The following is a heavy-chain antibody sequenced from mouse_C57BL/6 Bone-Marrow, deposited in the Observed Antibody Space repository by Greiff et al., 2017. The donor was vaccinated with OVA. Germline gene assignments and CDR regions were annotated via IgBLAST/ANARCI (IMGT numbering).Heavy chain of an antibody. V-gene: IGHV1-80*01. CDR2: IYPGDGDT. J-gene: IGHJ1*03. CDR3: ARGDYYGSIWYFDV. CDR1: GYAFSSYW. D-gene: IGHD1-1*01. Sequence: VKLQESGAELVKPGASVKISCKASGYAFSSYWMNWVKQRPGKGLEWIGQIYPGDGDTNYNGKFKGKATLTADKSSSTAYMQLSSLTSEDSAVYFCARGDYYGSIWYFDVWGTGTTVTVSS.